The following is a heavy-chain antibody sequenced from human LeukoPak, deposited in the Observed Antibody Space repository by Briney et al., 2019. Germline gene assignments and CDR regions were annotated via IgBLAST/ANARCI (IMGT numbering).Heavy chain of an antibody. V-gene: IGHV3-30*01. CDR3: TSAWELGS. J-gene: IGHJ3*02. D-gene: IGHD1-26*01. Sequence: GPSLSPFYAVYGFSVSCYAMHSVRQPAGKRLECGADISSDGSNKYYAGSGKGRFTISRDNSNNTLYLQMNSVSDENTAVGDCTSAWELGSWGQGTMVTASS. CDR1: GFSVSCYA. CDR2: ISSDGSNK.